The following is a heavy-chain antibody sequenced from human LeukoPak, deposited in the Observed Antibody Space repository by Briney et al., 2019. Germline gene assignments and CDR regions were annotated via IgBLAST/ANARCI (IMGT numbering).Heavy chain of an antibody. D-gene: IGHD6-13*01. CDR3: ARDGWYSSSWYAWFDP. CDR1: GGTFSSYA. V-gene: IGHV1-69*01. CDR2: IIPIFGTA. Sequence: GSSVKVSCTASGGTFSSYAISWVRQAPGQGLEWMGGIIPIFGTANYAQKFQGRVTITADESTSTAYMELSSLRSEDTAVYYCARDGWYSSSWYAWFDPWGQGTLVTVSS. J-gene: IGHJ5*02.